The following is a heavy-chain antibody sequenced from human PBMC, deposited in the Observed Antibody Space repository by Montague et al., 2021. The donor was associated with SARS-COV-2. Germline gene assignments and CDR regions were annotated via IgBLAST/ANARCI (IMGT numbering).Heavy chain of an antibody. Sequence: CAISGDSVSINRAASNWLTQSPPSGLEWVGRIQYTTTQYETYPVSVQSRITITADTSKNQFSLHLNSVTPEDTAIYYFARDLYWAFDAWGLGTTVTVSA. CDR2: IQYTTTQYE. CDR3: ARDLYWAFDA. J-gene: IGHJ3*01. CDR1: GDSVSINRAA. D-gene: IGHD2-8*02. V-gene: IGHV6-1*01.